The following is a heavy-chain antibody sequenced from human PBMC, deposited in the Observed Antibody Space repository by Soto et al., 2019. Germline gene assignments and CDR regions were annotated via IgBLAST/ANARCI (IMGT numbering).Heavy chain of an antibody. J-gene: IGHJ5*02. V-gene: IGHV4-59*01. Sequence: SETLSLTCTVFGGSISSYCWRWIRQPPGKGLEWIGYIYSSGSTNYNPSLKSRVTISVDTSKNQVSLKLSSVTAADTAVYYCAHSTGRGWFDPWGQGTLVTVSS. CDR2: IYSSGST. CDR1: GGSISSYC. CDR3: AHSTGRGWFDP. D-gene: IGHD3-10*01.